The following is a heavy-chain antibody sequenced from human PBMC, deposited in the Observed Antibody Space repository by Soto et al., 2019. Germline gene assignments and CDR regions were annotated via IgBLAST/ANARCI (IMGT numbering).Heavy chain of an antibody. J-gene: IGHJ1*01. Sequence: EVQLVESGGGLVQPGGSLRLSCAASGFMFSAYWMSWVRQVPGKGLEWVANIHGDGGKIYYEDSVKGRFTISRDNSKRSLYLQMNSLRAEDPAVYYCARGFYGGYTYRPRGYWGQGALVALSS. CDR3: ARGFYGGYTYRPRGY. CDR1: GFMFSAYW. D-gene: IGHD5-18*01. V-gene: IGHV3-7*04. CDR2: IHGDGGKI.